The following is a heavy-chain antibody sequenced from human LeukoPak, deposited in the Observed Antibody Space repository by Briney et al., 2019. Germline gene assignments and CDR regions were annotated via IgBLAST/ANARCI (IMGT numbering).Heavy chain of an antibody. D-gene: IGHD1-14*01. V-gene: IGHV3-48*01. CDR2: ISSSSSTI. CDR1: GFTVSSNY. Sequence: GGSLRLSCAASGFTVSSNYMSWVRQAPGKGLEWVSYISSSSSTIYYADSVKGRFTISRDNAKNSLYLQMNSLRADDTAVYYCAKYRTTSVPPRNFDYWAREPRSPSPQ. J-gene: IGHJ4*02. CDR3: AKYRTTSVPPRNFDY.